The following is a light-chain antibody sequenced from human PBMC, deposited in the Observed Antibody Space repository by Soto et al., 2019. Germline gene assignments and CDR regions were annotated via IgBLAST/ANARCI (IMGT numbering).Light chain of an antibody. J-gene: IGKJ4*01. CDR3: QQSLRAPLT. V-gene: IGKV1-39*01. Sequence: DIQMTQSPSSLSASVGDRVTITCRASQSISSYLNWYQQKPGKVPKLLIFVASNLQSGVPSRFSGSGSGTEFTLTISSLQLEDSATYYCQQSLRAPLTFGGGTNVEIK. CDR1: QSISSY. CDR2: VAS.